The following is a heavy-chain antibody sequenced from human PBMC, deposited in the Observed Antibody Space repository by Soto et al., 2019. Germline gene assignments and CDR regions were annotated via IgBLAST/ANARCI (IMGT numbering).Heavy chain of an antibody. CDR1: GFTFSVSD. D-gene: IGHD2-15*01. Sequence: DVQVLESGGGLVQPGGSLRLSCAPSGFTFSVSDMTWVRQAPGKGLEWVSSISISGDAAYYADSVKGRFTISRDNSKNTLYLQMSSLRAEDTAVYYCAKLVSQAQVAYWARGGLVTVSS. CDR3: AKLVSQAQVAY. CDR2: ISISGDAA. J-gene: IGHJ4*02. V-gene: IGHV3-23*01.